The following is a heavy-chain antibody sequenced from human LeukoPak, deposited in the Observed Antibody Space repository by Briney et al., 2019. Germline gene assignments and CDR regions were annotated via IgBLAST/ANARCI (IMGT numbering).Heavy chain of an antibody. CDR2: ISGSGGST. CDR3: AKDGVGGGYNDY. D-gene: IGHD3-3*01. CDR1: GFTFSSYA. Sequence: GGSLRLSCAASGFTFSSYAMSWVRQAPGKGLEWVSAISGSGGSTYYADSVKGRFTISRDNSKNALYLQMNSLRAEDTAVYYCAKDGVGGGYNDYWGQGTLVTVSS. J-gene: IGHJ4*02. V-gene: IGHV3-23*01.